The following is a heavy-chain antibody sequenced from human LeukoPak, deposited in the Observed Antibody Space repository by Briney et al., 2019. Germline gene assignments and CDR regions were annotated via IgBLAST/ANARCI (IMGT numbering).Heavy chain of an antibody. V-gene: IGHV4-39*01. CDR2: IYSSVST. J-gene: IGHJ4*02. D-gene: IGHD5-18*01. Sequence: SETLSLTCTVSGGSISSNAYYWAWIRQPPGKGLEWIGSIYSSVSTYYNPSLKSRVTISVDTSKNQFSLKLSSVTAADTAVYYCARVEYSYGYPTKNWGQGTLVTVSS. CDR1: GGSISSNAYY. CDR3: ARVEYSYGYPTKN.